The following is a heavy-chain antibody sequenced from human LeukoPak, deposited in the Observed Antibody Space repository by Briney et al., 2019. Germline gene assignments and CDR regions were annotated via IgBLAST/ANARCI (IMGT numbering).Heavy chain of an antibody. V-gene: IGHV3-7*03. Sequence: PGGSLRLSCAASGFPFRIYWMTWVRQAPGKGLEWVANMKGDGSEKHYEDSVKGRFTISRDNAKNSLYLQMNSLRAEDTAVYFCAKVRGGYTYGGYFDSWGQGTLVTVSS. CDR1: GFPFRIYW. CDR2: MKGDGSEK. J-gene: IGHJ4*02. D-gene: IGHD5-18*01. CDR3: AKVRGGYTYGGYFDS.